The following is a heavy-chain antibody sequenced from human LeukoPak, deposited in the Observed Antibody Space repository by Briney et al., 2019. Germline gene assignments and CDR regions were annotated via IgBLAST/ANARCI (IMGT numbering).Heavy chain of an antibody. J-gene: IGHJ3*02. D-gene: IGHD3-10*01. CDR3: ARDLNYYGRRGAFDI. Sequence: GGSLRLSCAASGFTFSSYSMNWVRQAPGKGLEWVSSISSSSSYIYYADSVKGGFTISRDNAKNSLYLQMNSLTAEDTAVYYCARDLNYYGRRGAFDIWGQGTMVTVSS. V-gene: IGHV3-21*01. CDR2: ISSSSSYI. CDR1: GFTFSSYS.